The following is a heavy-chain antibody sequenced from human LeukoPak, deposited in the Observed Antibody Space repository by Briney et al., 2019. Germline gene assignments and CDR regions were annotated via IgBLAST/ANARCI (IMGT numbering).Heavy chain of an antibody. D-gene: IGHD5-18*01. V-gene: IGHV4-61*02. CDR2: IYTSGST. J-gene: IGHJ4*02. CDR1: GGSISSGSYY. CDR3: ARDSEWLWLRY. Sequence: SETLSLTCTVSGGSISSGSYYWSWIRQPAGKGLEWIGRIYTSGSTNYNPSLKSRVTISVDTSKNQFSLKLSSVTAADTAVYYCARDSEWLWLRYWGQGTLATVSS.